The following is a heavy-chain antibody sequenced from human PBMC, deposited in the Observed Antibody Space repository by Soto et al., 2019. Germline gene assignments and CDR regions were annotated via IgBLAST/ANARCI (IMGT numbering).Heavy chain of an antibody. CDR1: GYTFTSYG. V-gene: IGHV1-18*01. CDR2: VNVYNGNT. D-gene: IGHD6-19*01. J-gene: IGHJ4*02. Sequence: ASVKVSCKASGYTFTSYGICWVRQAPGQGLEWMGWVNVYNGNTNYAQKFQGRVTMTTDTSTSTAYMELRSLRSDDTAVYYCAREAVSGRTGFDYWGQGTLVTVSS. CDR3: AREAVSGRTGFDY.